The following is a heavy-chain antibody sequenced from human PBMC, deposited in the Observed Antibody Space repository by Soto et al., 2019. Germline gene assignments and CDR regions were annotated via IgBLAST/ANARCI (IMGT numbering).Heavy chain of an antibody. CDR1: GFTFSTYG. CDR3: ARGASASDFDY. V-gene: IGHV3-33*01. CDR2: IWYDGSNQ. J-gene: IGHJ4*02. D-gene: IGHD3-10*01. Sequence: QVQLVESGGGVVQPGRSLRLSCAASGFTFSTYGMHWVRQAPGKGLEWAAVIWYDGSNQYYADSVKGRFTISRDNSKNTLYLQMNSLRVEETAVYYCARGASASDFDYWGQGTLVTVSS.